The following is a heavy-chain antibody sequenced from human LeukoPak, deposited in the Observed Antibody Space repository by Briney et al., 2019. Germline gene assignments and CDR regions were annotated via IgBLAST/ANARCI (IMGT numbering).Heavy chain of an antibody. CDR2: VKSKSAGETT. CDR3: TLIQGWGSGSYYRDF. CDR1: GLSISNDW. J-gene: IGHJ4*02. D-gene: IGHD3-10*01. V-gene: IGHV3-15*01. Sequence: KSGGSLRLSCAASGLSISNDWMSWVRQAPGEGLEWVARVKSKSAGETTDYAAPVKGRFTISRDDSKNTLYLQMNSLKTEDTAVYYCTLIQGWGSGSYYRDFWGQGTLVTVSS.